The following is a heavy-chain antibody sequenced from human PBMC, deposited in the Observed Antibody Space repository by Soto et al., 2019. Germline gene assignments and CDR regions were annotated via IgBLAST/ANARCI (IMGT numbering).Heavy chain of an antibody. CDR3: ARIAPRTYYYYGMDV. D-gene: IGHD2-21*01. V-gene: IGHV5-51*01. CDR2: IYPGDSDT. J-gene: IGHJ6*02. CDR1: GFSFTSYW. Sequence: GESLKISCKGSGFSFTSYWIGWVRQMPGKSLEWMGIIYPGDSDTRYSPSFQGQVTISADKSISTAYLQWSSLRASDTAMYYCARIAPRTYYYYGMDVWGHGTTVTVSS.